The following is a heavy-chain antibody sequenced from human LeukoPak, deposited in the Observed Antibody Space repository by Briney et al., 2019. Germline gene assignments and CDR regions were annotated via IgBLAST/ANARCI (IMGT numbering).Heavy chain of an antibody. CDR2: INPNSGGT. D-gene: IGHD3-22*01. J-gene: IGHJ4*02. Sequence: ASVKVSCKASGGTFSSYAISWVRQAPGQGLEWMGWINPNSGGTSYAQKFQGRVTMTRDTSISTAYMELSRLRSDDTAVYYCARDKTPYYYDSSGYYDYWGQGTLVTVSS. CDR3: ARDKTPYYYDSSGYYDY. CDR1: GGTFSSYA. V-gene: IGHV1-2*02.